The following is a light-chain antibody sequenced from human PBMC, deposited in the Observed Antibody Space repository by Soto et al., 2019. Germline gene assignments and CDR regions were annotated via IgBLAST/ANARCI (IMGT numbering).Light chain of an antibody. CDR3: SSYTSSSTLD. J-gene: IGLJ1*01. CDR2: DVS. Sequence: QSALTQPASVSGSPGQSITISCTGTSSDVGGYNYVSWYQQHPGKAPKLMIYDVSNRPSGVSNRFSGSKSVNTASLTISGLQAEDEADYYCSSYTSSSTLDFGTGTKLTVL. V-gene: IGLV2-14*01. CDR1: SSDVGGYNY.